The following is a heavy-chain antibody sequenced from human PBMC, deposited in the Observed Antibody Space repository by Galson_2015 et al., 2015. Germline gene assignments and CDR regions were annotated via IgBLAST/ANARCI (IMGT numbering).Heavy chain of an antibody. J-gene: IGHJ4*02. CDR2: TYYRSKWYN. CDR3: ARLSSGVDNSFDY. D-gene: IGHD3-22*01. CDR1: GDSVSNNNAA. V-gene: IGHV6-1*01. Sequence: CAMSGDSVSNNNAAWNWIRQSPSRGLEWLGRTYYRSKWYNDYAVSVKSRITINPDTSKNQFSLRLNSVTPEDTGVYFCARLSSGVDNSFDYWGRGTLVTVSS.